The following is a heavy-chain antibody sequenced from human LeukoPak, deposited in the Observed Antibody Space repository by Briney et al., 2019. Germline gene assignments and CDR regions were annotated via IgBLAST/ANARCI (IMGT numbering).Heavy chain of an antibody. Sequence: GGSLRLSCAASGFTFIDYWMYWFRQAPGGGLVWVSRMNIDGSSISYADSVKGRFTMPRDNAKNTLYLQMNSLRVEDTAVYYCARAGGGDSRMAYDPWGQGTLVTVSS. CDR2: MNIDGSSI. CDR1: GFTFIDYW. J-gene: IGHJ5*02. D-gene: IGHD6-13*01. V-gene: IGHV3-74*01. CDR3: ARAGGGDSRMAYDP.